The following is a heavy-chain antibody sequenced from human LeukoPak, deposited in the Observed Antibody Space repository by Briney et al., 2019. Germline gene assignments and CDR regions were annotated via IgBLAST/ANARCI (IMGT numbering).Heavy chain of an antibody. D-gene: IGHD3-9*01. J-gene: IGHJ6*03. CDR2: ISSDGVEK. CDR3: AREGHYDILTGYSPVEYYFYYMDV. CDR1: GFTFSHYG. Sequence: GGSLRLSCEASGFTFSHYGIHWVRQTPGKGLEWVAAISSDGVEKHYADSVKGRFTISKDNSKSTLYLQMNSLSAEDTALYYCAREGHYDILTGYSPVEYYFYYMDVWGKGTTVTVSS. V-gene: IGHV3-30*04.